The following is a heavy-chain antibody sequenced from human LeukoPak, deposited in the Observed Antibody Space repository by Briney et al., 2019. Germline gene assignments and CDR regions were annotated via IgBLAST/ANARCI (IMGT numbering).Heavy chain of an antibody. CDR1: GFTFSSYG. D-gene: IGHD3-10*01. Sequence: GGSLTLSCAASGFTFSSYGMHWVRQAPGKGLEWVAFIRYDGSNKYYADSVKGRFTISRDNSKNTLYLQMNSLRAEDTAVYYCARGLGGFPVDYWGQGTLVTVSS. V-gene: IGHV3-30*02. CDR2: IRYDGSNK. CDR3: ARGLGGFPVDY. J-gene: IGHJ4*02.